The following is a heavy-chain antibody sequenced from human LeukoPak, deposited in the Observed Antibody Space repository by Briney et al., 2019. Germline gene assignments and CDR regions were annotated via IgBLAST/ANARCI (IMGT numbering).Heavy chain of an antibody. D-gene: IGHD3-3*01. CDR1: GGSISSYY. CDR2: IYTSGST. CDR3: AREIGVPFRVVIIGYMDV. J-gene: IGHJ6*03. Sequence: SETLSLTCTVSGGSISSYYWSWIRQPAGKGLEWIGRIYTSGSTNYNPSLKSRVTMSVDTSKNQFSLKLSSVTAADTAVYYCAREIGVPFRVVIIGYMDVWGKGTTVTVSS. V-gene: IGHV4-4*07.